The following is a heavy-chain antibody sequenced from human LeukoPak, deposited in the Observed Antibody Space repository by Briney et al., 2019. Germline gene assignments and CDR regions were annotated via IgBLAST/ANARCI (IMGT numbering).Heavy chain of an antibody. Sequence: SETLSLTCAVYGGSFSGYSWSWIRQPPVKGLEWIGEINHSGGTNYNPSLKSRVTISVDTSKKQFSMKLSSVTAADTAVYYCARGVDYYGVWGQGTLVTVSS. CDR2: INHSGGT. V-gene: IGHV4-34*01. J-gene: IGHJ4*02. CDR1: GGSFSGYS. D-gene: IGHD3-10*01. CDR3: ARGVDYYGV.